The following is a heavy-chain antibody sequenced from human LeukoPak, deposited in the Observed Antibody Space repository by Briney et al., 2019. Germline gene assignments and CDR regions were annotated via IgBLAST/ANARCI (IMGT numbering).Heavy chain of an antibody. Sequence: GSLRLSFAASGFTFSSYGMSWVRPAPGKGLAWVSTISGGGGSTYYADSVKGRFTIYRDNSKNTLYLQMNSLRAEDTAVYYCAKHPYYDSSGYFDYWGQETLVTVSS. CDR2: ISGGGGST. J-gene: IGHJ4*02. V-gene: IGHV3-23*01. CDR1: GFTFSSYG. CDR3: AKHPYYDSSGYFDY. D-gene: IGHD3-22*01.